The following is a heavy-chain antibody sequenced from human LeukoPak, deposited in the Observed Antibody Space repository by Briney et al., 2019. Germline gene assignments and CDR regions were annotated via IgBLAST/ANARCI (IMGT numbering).Heavy chain of an antibody. CDR1: GFTFSTHA. CDR2: LSPSGGIT. CDR3: AKGVNYFVLEY. Sequence: GGSLRLSCAASGFTFSTHAMSWVRQAPGKGLEWVSALSPSGGITYYDDSVKGRFTISRDNSKNTLYLQMNSLTAEDTAIYYCAKGVNYFVLEYWGQGTLVTISS. D-gene: IGHD3-10*02. J-gene: IGHJ4*02. V-gene: IGHV3-23*01.